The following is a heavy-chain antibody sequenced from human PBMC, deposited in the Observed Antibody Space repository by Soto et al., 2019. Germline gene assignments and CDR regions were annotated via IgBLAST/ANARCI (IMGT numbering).Heavy chain of an antibody. V-gene: IGHV4-34*01. CDR3: ARADRTLVTSYPLDI. CDR2: INHSGTI. D-gene: IGHD2-21*02. CDR1: GGSFSGYY. J-gene: IGHJ6*03. Sequence: PSKTPYITCAVHGGSFSGYYWTWIRQPPGKGLEWIGEINHSGTINFNPSLKRRLTISLDTSKKHFSLKLSSVTDADTAAYYCARADRTLVTSYPLDIFARGPTVT.